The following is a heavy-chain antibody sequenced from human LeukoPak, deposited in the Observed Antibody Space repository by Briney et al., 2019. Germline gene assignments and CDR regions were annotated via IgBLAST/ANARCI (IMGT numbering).Heavy chain of an antibody. J-gene: IGHJ5*02. CDR1: GFTFSVYS. D-gene: IGHD1-1*01. CDR3: TRDALRPSGIYRFDP. CDR2: VSNDGTND. Sequence: GGSLRLSCAASGFTFSVYSMHWVRQAPDKGLQWVAVVSNDGTNDYYAESVKGRFTVSRDNSKNTLYLQMNTLRVEDTAMYYCTRDALRPSGIYRFDPWGQGTLVTVSS. V-gene: IGHV3-30-3*01.